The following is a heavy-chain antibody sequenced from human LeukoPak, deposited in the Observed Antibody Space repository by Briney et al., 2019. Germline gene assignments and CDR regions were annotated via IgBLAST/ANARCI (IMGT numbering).Heavy chain of an antibody. J-gene: IGHJ4*02. D-gene: IGHD3-16*01. V-gene: IGHV7-4-1*02. CDR1: GYTFTRYA. CDR2: INMYTANP. Sequence: ASVKVSCKASGYTFTRYAINWLRQAPGQGLEWMGWINMYTANPAYAQGFTERFVFSLDTSVTTAYLQISNLKAEDTAVYYCARHDNDDDFDYWGQGTLVTVSS. CDR3: ARHDNDDDFDY.